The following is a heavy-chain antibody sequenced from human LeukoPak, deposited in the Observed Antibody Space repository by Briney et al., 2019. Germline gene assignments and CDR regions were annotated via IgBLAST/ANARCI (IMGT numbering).Heavy chain of an antibody. V-gene: IGHV4-31*03. Sequence: SETLSLTCTVSGGSISSGGYYWSWIRRHPGKGLEWIGYIYYSGSTYYNPSLKSRVTISVDTSKNQFSLKLSSVTAADTAVYYCARASMITFGGVITYYFDYWGQGTLVTVSS. D-gene: IGHD3-16*02. CDR2: IYYSGST. CDR1: GGSISSGGYY. J-gene: IGHJ4*02. CDR3: ARASMITFGGVITYYFDY.